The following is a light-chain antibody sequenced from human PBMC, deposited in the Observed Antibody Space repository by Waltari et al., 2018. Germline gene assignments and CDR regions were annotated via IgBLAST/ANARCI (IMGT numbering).Light chain of an antibody. Sequence: DIVMTQSPDSLTVSLGERATINCKSSHSLLYYSNNKNYISGDQQKPGHAPKLLIYWASTRDSGVPDRFSGSGSETDFTLTISSLQAEDVAVYHCHQYFAPPYTFGRGTKLEIK. CDR3: HQYFAPPYT. CDR2: WAS. V-gene: IGKV4-1*01. J-gene: IGKJ2*01. CDR1: HSLLYYSNNKNY.